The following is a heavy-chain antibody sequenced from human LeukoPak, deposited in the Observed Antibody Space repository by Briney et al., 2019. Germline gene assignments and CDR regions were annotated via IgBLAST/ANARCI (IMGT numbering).Heavy chain of an antibody. J-gene: IGHJ4*02. CDR2: IHYSGSA. CDR1: GCSISSASSY. Sequence: SETLSLTCTVSGCSISSASSYWGWIRQPPGKGLEWIGNIHYSGSAYYNPSLKSRVTISVDTSKNQFSLKLSSVTAADTAVYYCARRLDGGFDYWGQGTLVTVSS. D-gene: IGHD3-16*01. V-gene: IGHV4-39*01. CDR3: ARRLDGGFDY.